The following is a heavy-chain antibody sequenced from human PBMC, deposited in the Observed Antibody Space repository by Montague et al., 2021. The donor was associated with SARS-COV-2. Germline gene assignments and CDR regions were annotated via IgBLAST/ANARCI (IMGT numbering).Heavy chain of an antibody. Sequence: SETLSLTCTISGGSMRRYYWTWIRQLPGKELEWIGSIYDSGGARYNPSLKSRVSISVDASKNQFSLRVTSVTAADTAVYFCARRGTGNYEILDYRGQGILVTVSS. V-gene: IGHV4-59*01. CDR2: IYDSGGA. J-gene: IGHJ4*02. CDR3: ARRGTGNYEILDY. CDR1: GGSMRRYY. D-gene: IGHD3-3*01.